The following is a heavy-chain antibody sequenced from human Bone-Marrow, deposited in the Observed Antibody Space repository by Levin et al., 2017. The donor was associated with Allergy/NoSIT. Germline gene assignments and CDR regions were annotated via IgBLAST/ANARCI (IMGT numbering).Heavy chain of an antibody. CDR1: GGSFSGYY. D-gene: IGHD3-10*01. CDR2: INHSGST. V-gene: IGHV4-34*01. CDR3: ARVGGGYYSLGVPFDY. J-gene: IGHJ4*02. Sequence: SETLSLTCAVYGGSFSGYYWSWIRQPPGKGLEWIGEINHSGSTNYNPSLKSRVTISVDTSKNQFSLKLSSVTAADTAVYYCARVGGGYYSLGVPFDYWGQGTLVTVSS.